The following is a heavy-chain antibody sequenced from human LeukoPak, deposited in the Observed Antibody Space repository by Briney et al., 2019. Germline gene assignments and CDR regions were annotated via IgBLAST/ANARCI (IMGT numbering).Heavy chain of an antibody. CDR3: AKDWGYYYGSGSYYKPAYYYMDV. CDR1: GFTFDDYG. J-gene: IGHJ6*03. CDR2: INWNGGST. D-gene: IGHD3-10*01. V-gene: IGHV3-20*04. Sequence: GGSLRLPCAASGFTFDDYGMSWVRQAPGKGLEWVSGINWNGGSTGYADSVKGRFTISRDNAKNSLYLQMNSLRAEDTAVYYCAKDWGYYYGSGSYYKPAYYYMDVWGKGTTVTVSS.